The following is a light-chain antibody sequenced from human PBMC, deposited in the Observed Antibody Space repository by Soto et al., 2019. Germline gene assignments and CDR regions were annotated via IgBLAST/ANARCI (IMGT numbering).Light chain of an antibody. CDR1: ESLSSN. Sequence: EIVMTQSPATLSVSPGESATLSCRASESLSSNLAWYQQKPGPAPRLLIYGASTRATGIPARFSGSGSGTEFTLTISGLQSEDFAIYYCQQCNNWPPLTFGGGTKVEIK. V-gene: IGKV3-15*01. CDR2: GAS. CDR3: QQCNNWPPLT. J-gene: IGKJ4*01.